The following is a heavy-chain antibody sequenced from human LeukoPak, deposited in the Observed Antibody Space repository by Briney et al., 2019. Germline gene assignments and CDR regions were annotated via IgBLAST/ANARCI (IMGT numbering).Heavy chain of an antibody. V-gene: IGHV3-48*04. J-gene: IGHJ4*02. CDR3: ARVRSGWYFDY. Sequence: GGSLRLSCAASGFTFSTYSMNWVRQAPGKGLEWVSYISSSSSTIKYADSVKGRFTVSRDDAKNSLYLQMNSLRAEDTAVYYCARVRSGWYFDYWGQGTLVTVSS. D-gene: IGHD6-19*01. CDR2: ISSSSSTI. CDR1: GFTFSTYS.